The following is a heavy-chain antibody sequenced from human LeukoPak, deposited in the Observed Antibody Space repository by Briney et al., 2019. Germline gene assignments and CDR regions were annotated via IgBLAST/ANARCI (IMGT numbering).Heavy chain of an antibody. CDR3: AEESHCSGGTCYGGFDP. J-gene: IGHJ5*02. CDR2: ISGSGGST. D-gene: IGHD2-15*01. CDR1: GFTFYNYA. Sequence: AGGSLRLSCAASGFTFYNYAMNWVRQSPGKGLEWVSTISGSGGSTYYADSVKGRFTISRDNSKNTMYLQMNSLRAEDTAVYYCAEESHCSGGTCYGGFDPWGQGTLVTVSS. V-gene: IGHV3-23*01.